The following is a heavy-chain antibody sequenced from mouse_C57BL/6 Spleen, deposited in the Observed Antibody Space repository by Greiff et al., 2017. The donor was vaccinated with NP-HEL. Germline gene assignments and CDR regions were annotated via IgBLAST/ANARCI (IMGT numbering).Heavy chain of an antibody. Sequence: LVEPGASVKMSCKASGYTFTDYNMHWVKQSHGKSLEWIGYINPNNGGTSYNQKFKGKATLTVNKSSSTAYMELRSLTSEDSAVYYCARDSNYGDWYFDVWGTGTTVTVSS. CDR2: INPNNGGT. J-gene: IGHJ1*03. CDR1: GYTFTDYN. V-gene: IGHV1-22*01. CDR3: ARDSNYGDWYFDV. D-gene: IGHD2-5*01.